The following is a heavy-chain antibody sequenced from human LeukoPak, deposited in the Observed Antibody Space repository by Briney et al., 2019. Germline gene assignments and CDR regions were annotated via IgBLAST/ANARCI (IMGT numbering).Heavy chain of an antibody. CDR3: ARETSQKGAHYMDV. CDR1: GGSISSYY. J-gene: IGHJ6*03. D-gene: IGHD3-16*01. CDR2: IYYSGST. Sequence: KPSETLSLTCTVSGGSISSYYWSRIRQPPGKGLEYIGYIYYSGSTNYNPSLKSRLTISVDTSKNQFSLKLSSVTAADTAVYYCARETSQKGAHYMDVWGKGTTVTISS. V-gene: IGHV4-59*01.